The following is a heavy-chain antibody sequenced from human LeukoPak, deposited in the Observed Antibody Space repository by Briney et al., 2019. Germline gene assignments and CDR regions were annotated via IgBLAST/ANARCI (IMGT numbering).Heavy chain of an antibody. Sequence: PSETLSLTCAVYGGSFSGYYWSWIRQPPGKGLEWIGEINHSGSTNYNPSLKSRVTISVGTSKNQFSLRLSSVTAADTAVYYCAGRYSYGSYFDYWGQGTLVTVSS. J-gene: IGHJ4*02. CDR3: AGRYSYGSYFDY. CDR2: INHSGST. CDR1: GGSFSGYY. D-gene: IGHD5-18*01. V-gene: IGHV4-34*01.